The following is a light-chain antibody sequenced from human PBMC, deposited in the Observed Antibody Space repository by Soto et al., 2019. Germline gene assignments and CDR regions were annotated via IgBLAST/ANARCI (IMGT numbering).Light chain of an antibody. CDR2: ETS. J-gene: IGKJ3*01. V-gene: IGKV3-11*01. CDR3: QPRRA. CDR1: QSITNP. Sequence: EIVLTQSPATLSLSPGERATLSCRATQSITNPLAWYQQRPGQAPRLLIYETSNRATGVPARFSGSGSGTDFTLPIDSLEPEDSAVYYCQPRRAFGPGTKVDLK.